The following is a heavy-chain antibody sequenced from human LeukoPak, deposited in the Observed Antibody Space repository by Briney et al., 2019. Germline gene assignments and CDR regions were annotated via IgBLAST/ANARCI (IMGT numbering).Heavy chain of an antibody. CDR3: ASGFSFDP. CDR2: ISWNSGSI. Sequence: PGRSLRLSCAASGFTFDDYAMHWVRQAPGKGLEWASGISWNSGSIGYADSVKGRFTISRDNAKNSLYLQMNSLRAEDTALYYCASGFSFDPWGQGTLVTVSS. D-gene: IGHD3-10*01. V-gene: IGHV3-9*01. CDR1: GFTFDDYA. J-gene: IGHJ5*02.